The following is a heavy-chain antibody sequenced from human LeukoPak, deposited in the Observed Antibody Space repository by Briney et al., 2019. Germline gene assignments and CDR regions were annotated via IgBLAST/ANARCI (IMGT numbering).Heavy chain of an antibody. CDR3: ARQRHYGSGSYPDY. CDR2: IYYSGST. CDR1: GGSTSSSSYY. J-gene: IGHJ4*02. D-gene: IGHD3-10*01. V-gene: IGHV4-39*01. Sequence: QLQLQESGPGLVKPSETLSLTCTVSGGSTSSSSYYWGWIRQPPGKGLEWIGSIYYSGSTYYNPSLKSRVTISVDTSKNQFSLKLSSVTAADTAVYYCARQRHYGSGSYPDYWGQGTLVTVSS.